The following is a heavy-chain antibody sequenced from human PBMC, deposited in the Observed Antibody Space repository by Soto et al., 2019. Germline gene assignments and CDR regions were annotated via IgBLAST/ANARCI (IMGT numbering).Heavy chain of an antibody. CDR1: VGTFSSYA. D-gene: IGHD3-10*01. CDR3: ARGAATMVRGVNHYYYYYGMDV. J-gene: IGHJ6*02. V-gene: IGHV1-69*13. Sequence: SVKVSCKASVGTFSSYASSWVRQAPGQGLEWMGGIIPIFGTANYAQKFQGRVTITADESTSTAYMELNSLRSEDTAVYYCARGAATMVRGVNHYYYYYGMDVWGQGTTVTVSS. CDR2: IIPIFGTA.